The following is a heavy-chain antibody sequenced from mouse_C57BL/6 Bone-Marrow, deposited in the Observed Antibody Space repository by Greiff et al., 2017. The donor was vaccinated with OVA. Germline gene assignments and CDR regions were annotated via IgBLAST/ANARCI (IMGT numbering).Heavy chain of an antibody. Sequence: QVTLKESGPGILQPSQTLSLTCSFSGFSLSTFGMGVGWIRQPSGKGLEWLAHIWWDDDKYYNPALKSRLTISKDTSKNQVFLKIASVDTAVTATYYCARRANWDGYFDVWGTGTTVTVSS. CDR1: GFSLSTFGMG. CDR2: IWWDDDK. J-gene: IGHJ1*03. V-gene: IGHV8-8*01. CDR3: ARRANWDGYFDV. D-gene: IGHD4-1*01.